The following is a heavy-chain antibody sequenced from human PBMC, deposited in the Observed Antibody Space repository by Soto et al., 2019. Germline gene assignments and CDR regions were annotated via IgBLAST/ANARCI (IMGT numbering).Heavy chain of an antibody. CDR3: ARYIRGRTVFYFDF. D-gene: IGHD2-8*02. V-gene: IGHV3-23*01. J-gene: IGHJ4*02. Sequence: GGSLRLSCAASGFIFNSYAMTWVRQAPGKGLEWVSVVTYNSDNTDYADSVKGRFTVSIDNSKDTVDRQMNSLRAEATAVYYCARYIRGRTVFYFDFWGPGVLFTVSS. CDR2: VTYNSDNT. CDR1: GFIFNSYA.